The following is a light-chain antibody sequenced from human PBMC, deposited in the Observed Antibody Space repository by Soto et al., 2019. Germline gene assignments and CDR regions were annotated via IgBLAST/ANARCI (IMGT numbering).Light chain of an antibody. CDR2: DAS. V-gene: IGKV3-11*01. CDR1: QSVSSY. Sequence: EIVLSQSPATLSLSPGERATISCRASQSVSSYLAWFQQKPGQAPRLLIYDASNRATGIPARFSGGGSGTDFTLTISSLEPEDFAVYYCQQRSNWQRTFGQGTKV. CDR3: QQRSNWQRT. J-gene: IGKJ1*01.